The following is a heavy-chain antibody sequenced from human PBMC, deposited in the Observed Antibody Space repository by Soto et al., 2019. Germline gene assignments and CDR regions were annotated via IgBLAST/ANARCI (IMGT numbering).Heavy chain of an antibody. CDR1: GFTFSNYA. CDR2: VSATAGTT. J-gene: IGHJ4*02. Sequence: PGGSLRLSCAASGFTFSNYAMSWVRQAPGKGLEWVSLVSATAGTTYYADSVKGRFTISRDNSKNTLYLQMNSLRAEDTAVYYCAKAVDVVRGVTDYWGQGTLVTVSS. V-gene: IGHV3-23*01. D-gene: IGHD3-10*01. CDR3: AKAVDVVRGVTDY.